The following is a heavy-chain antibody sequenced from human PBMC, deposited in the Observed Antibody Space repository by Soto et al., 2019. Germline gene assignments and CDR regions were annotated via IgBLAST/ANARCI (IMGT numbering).Heavy chain of an antibody. V-gene: IGHV1-18*01. J-gene: IGHJ6*02. CDR3: AMVDVYVTPSPQDV. D-gene: IGHD3-16*01. CDR1: GFSLSRYG. Sequence: GSVKDSCKGSGFSLSRYGIAWGRQAPGQGLEWMGWINTYNGNTNYAQDLQGRVTLTTDTSTSTAYMELTSLRSNDTAIYYCAMVDVYVTPSPQDVWGQGTTVTVSS. CDR2: INTYNGNT.